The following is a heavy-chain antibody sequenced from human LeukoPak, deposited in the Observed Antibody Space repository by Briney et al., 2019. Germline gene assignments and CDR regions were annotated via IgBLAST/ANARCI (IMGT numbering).Heavy chain of an antibody. J-gene: IGHJ5*02. CDR1: VGSITTTNYY. CDR3: ARQDYSSPEGWFDP. Sequence: SEILSLTCTVSVGSITTTNYYWAWIRQPPGRGLEWIGSMYHSGITYYNPSLKSRVTMSVDTSKDQFSLKLISVTAADTAVYYCARQDYSSPEGWFDPWGHGTLVTVSS. CDR2: MYHSGIT. D-gene: IGHD6-13*01. V-gene: IGHV4-39*01.